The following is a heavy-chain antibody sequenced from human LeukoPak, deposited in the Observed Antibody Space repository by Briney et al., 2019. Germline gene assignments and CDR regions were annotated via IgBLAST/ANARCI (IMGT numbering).Heavy chain of an antibody. V-gene: IGHV3-7*03. CDR2: IKQDGSEK. Sequence: RSGGSLRLSCAASTFTFSNYWMGWVRQAPGKGLEWVANIKQDGSEKYYVDSVKGRFTISRDNAKTSLYLQMNSLRAEDTAVYYCARDVLAAGATGTFDIWGQGTMVTVSS. CDR3: ARDVLAAGATGTFDI. J-gene: IGHJ3*02. D-gene: IGHD1-14*01. CDR1: TFTFSNYW.